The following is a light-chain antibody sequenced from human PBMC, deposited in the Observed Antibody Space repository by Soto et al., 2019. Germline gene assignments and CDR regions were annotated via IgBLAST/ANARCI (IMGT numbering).Light chain of an antibody. CDR2: GAS. CDR1: QSVSNN. CDR3: QQYNNWPPWT. J-gene: IGKJ1*01. V-gene: IGKV3-15*01. Sequence: EIVMTQSPATLSVSPGERVTLSCRASQSVSNNLAWYQHKPGQAPRLLIYGASTRATGIPARFSGSGSGTEFTLTISSLQSEDFALYYCQQYNNWPPWTFGQGTKVEIK.